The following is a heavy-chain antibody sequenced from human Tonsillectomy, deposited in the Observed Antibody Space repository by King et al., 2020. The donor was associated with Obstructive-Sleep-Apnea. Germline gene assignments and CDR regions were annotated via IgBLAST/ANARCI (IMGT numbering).Heavy chain of an antibody. Sequence: VQLVQSGGGLVQPGGSLRLSFAASGFTFSSYAMSWVRQAPGKGLEWVADISGSGGSTYYAPSVRGRFTISRDTAKNTLYLQMNSLRAEDTAVYYCAKSTGVATRGYDYWGQGTLVTVSS. CDR2: ISGSGGST. D-gene: IGHD5-12*01. V-gene: IGHV3-23*04. J-gene: IGHJ4*02. CDR1: GFTFSSYA. CDR3: AKSTGVATRGYDY.